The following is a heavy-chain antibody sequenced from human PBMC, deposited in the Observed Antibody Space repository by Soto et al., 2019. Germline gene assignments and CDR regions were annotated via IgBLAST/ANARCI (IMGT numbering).Heavy chain of an antibody. CDR2: ISDSGGST. CDR1: GSTFSSDD. CDR3: AKDGGWSLAVAGLFDY. Sequence: EVHLLEYGGGLVQPGGSLRLSCVVSGSTFSSDDMSWVRQAPGRGLEWVSGISDSGGSTYYADSVKARFNISRDNAKNTLYLQMKSLRVEETALDNCAKDGGWSLAVAGLFDYWGPGSQVTVSS. V-gene: IGHV3-23*01. J-gene: IGHJ4*02. D-gene: IGHD6-19*01.